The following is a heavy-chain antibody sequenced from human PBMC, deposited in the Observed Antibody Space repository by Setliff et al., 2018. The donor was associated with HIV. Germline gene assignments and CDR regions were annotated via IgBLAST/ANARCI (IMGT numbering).Heavy chain of an antibody. CDR3: ARDGYSSSWYVISGSFDY. CDR1: GGSISSSSYC. J-gene: IGHJ4*02. D-gene: IGHD6-13*01. V-gene: IGHV4-39*07. CDR2: VYYSGST. Sequence: PSETLSLTCIASGGSISSSSYCWGWIRQPPGKGLEWIGTVYYSGSTYYNPSLKSRVTISVDTSENQFSLKLSSVTAADTAVYYCARDGYSSSWYVISGSFDYWGQGILVTVSS.